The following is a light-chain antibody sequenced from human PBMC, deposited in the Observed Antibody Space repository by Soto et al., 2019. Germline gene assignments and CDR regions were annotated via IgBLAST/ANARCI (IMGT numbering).Light chain of an antibody. V-gene: IGLV3-9*01. CDR3: PIWHSSTNV. J-gene: IGLJ1*01. Sequence: SYELTQPLSVSVALGQTARITCGGNNIRSKNMHWYQQKPGQAPVLVIYRDSNRPSGIPERFSGSKSGNTATLTISRAQAADEADYYCPIWHSSTNVFGPGTKVTVL. CDR2: RDS. CDR1: NIRSKN.